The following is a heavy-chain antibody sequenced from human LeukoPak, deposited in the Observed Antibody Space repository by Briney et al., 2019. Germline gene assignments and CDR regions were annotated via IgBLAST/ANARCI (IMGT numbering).Heavy chain of an antibody. V-gene: IGHV4-61*01. Sequence: SETLSLTCTVSGGSISSSSYYWGWIRQPPGKGLEWIGYIYYSGSTNYNPSLKSRVTISVDTSKNQFSLKLSSVTAADTAVYYCARDRYSGYDFNYWGQGTLVTVSS. J-gene: IGHJ4*02. CDR1: GGSISSSSYY. D-gene: IGHD5-12*01. CDR2: IYYSGST. CDR3: ARDRYSGYDFNY.